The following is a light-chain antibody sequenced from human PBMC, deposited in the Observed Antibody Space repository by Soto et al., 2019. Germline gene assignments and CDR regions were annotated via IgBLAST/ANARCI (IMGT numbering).Light chain of an antibody. Sequence: DIQMTQSPSSLSASVGDRDTITCRASQNISKYLNWYQRKPGKAPKLLIYAASTLQSGVPSRFSGSESGTEFTLTISSLQPEDFGDYICQQSYKTPFTFGPGTKVDIK. CDR3: QQSYKTPFT. CDR2: AAS. J-gene: IGKJ3*01. CDR1: QNISKY. V-gene: IGKV1-39*01.